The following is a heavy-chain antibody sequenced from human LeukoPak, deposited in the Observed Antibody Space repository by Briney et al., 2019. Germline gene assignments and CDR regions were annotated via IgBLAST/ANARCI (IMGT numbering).Heavy chain of an antibody. CDR2: IYYSGST. Sequence: SETLSLTCSVSGGSISTYYWSWIRQPPGKGLEWIGYIYYSGSTNYNPSLKSRVTISVDTSKNQFSLKLSSVTTADTAVYYCARGEGYSSSWYLYYFDYWGQGTLVTVSS. CDR3: ARGEGYSSSWYLYYFDY. V-gene: IGHV4-59*01. CDR1: GGSISTYY. D-gene: IGHD6-13*01. J-gene: IGHJ4*02.